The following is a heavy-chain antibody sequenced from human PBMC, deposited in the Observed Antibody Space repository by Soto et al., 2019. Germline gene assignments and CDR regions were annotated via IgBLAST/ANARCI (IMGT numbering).Heavy chain of an antibody. D-gene: IGHD2-2*01. CDR3: ARLHGYCISSSCHGHYAMDV. CDR1: GGSISSRCYY. CDR2: IYYSGTT. J-gene: IGHJ6*02. Sequence: SETLSLTCTVSGGSISSRCYYWGWIRQPPGKGLEWIGSIYYSGTTYYNPSLNSRVTVSVDTSKNQFSLKVTSVTAADTAVYYCARLHGYCISSSCHGHYAMDVWGQGTTVTVSS. V-gene: IGHV4-39*01.